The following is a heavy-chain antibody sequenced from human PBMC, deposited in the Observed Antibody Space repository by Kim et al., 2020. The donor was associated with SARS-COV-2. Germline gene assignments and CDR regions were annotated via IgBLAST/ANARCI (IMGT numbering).Heavy chain of an antibody. V-gene: IGHV3-23*01. J-gene: IGHJ4*02. D-gene: IGHD1-7*01. CDR3: AKDAIQSPEHELFDY. Sequence: ADSVKGRFTIPRANSKHTLYLQMNSLSAEDTAVYYCAKDAIQSPEHELFDYWGQGTLVTVSS.